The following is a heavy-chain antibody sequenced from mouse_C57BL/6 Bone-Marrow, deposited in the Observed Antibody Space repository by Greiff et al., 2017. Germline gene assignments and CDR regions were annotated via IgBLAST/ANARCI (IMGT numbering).Heavy chain of an antibody. Sequence: QVQLQQPGAELVMPGASVKLSCKASGYTFTNYWMHWVKQRPGQGLEWIGEIDPSDSYTNYNQKFKGKSTLTVDKSSSTAYMQLSSLTSEDPAVYYCAKGDGYRFAYWGQGTLVTVSA. D-gene: IGHD2-3*01. CDR1: GYTFTNYW. J-gene: IGHJ3*01. CDR2: IDPSDSYT. CDR3: AKGDGYRFAY. V-gene: IGHV1-69*01.